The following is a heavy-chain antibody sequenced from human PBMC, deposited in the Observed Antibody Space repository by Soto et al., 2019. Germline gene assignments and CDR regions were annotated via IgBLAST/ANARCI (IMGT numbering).Heavy chain of an antibody. CDR3: ARTLTGDPTYGMDV. D-gene: IGHD7-27*01. CDR2: IYYSGST. Sequence: SETLSLTCTVSGASVKTGGYYWTWIRQFPGKGLEWIGYIYYSGSTYYNPSLKSRVTISVDTSKNQFSLKLSSVTAADTAVYYCARTLTGDPTYGMDVWGQGTTVTVSS. V-gene: IGHV4-30-4*08. CDR1: GASVKTGGYY. J-gene: IGHJ6*02.